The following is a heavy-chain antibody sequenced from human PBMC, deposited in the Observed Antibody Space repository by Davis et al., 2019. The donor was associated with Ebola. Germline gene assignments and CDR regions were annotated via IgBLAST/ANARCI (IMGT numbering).Heavy chain of an antibody. J-gene: IGHJ4*02. D-gene: IGHD3-22*01. CDR1: GGSISSSSYY. CDR2: IYYSGST. V-gene: IGHV4-61*05. Sequence: MPSETLSLTCTVSGGSISSSSYYWGWIRQPPGKGLEWIGYIYYSGSTNYNPSLKSRVTISVDTSKNQFSLKLSSVTAADTAVYYCARRYGYYYDSSGYYTTYYFDYWGQGTLVTVSS. CDR3: ARRYGYYYDSSGYYTTYYFDY.